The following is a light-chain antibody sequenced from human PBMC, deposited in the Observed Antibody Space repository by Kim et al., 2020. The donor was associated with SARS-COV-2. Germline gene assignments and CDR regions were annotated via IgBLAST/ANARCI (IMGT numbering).Light chain of an antibody. CDR3: QERSGWLT. CDR2: DAS. J-gene: IGKJ4*01. Sequence: ETVLTQSPATLSLSPGERATLSCRASQSVSNYLSWYQQKPGQAPRLLIYDASKRATGIPARFAGSGSGTDFTLTISSLEPEDSAVYYCQERSGWLTVRGGTKLKI. CDR1: QSVSNY. V-gene: IGKV3-11*01.